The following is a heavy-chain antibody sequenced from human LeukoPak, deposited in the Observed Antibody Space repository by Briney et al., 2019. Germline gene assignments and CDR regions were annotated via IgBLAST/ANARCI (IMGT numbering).Heavy chain of an antibody. CDR2: IWYDGSNK. D-gene: IGHD5-18*01. CDR3: ARDSGVDTAMVDFDY. J-gene: IGHJ4*02. CDR1: GFTFSSYG. Sequence: PGGSLRLSCAASGFTFSSYGMHWVRQAPGKGLEWVAVIWYDGSNKYYADSVKGRFTISRGNSKNTLYLQMNSLRAEDTAVYYCARDSGVDTAMVDFDYWGQGTLVTVSS. V-gene: IGHV3-33*01.